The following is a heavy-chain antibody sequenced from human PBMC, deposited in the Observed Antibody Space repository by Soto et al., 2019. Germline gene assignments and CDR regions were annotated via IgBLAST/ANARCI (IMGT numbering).Heavy chain of an antibody. CDR3: ERGGSGYTWFNEL. J-gene: IGHJ4*02. V-gene: IGHV1-69*01. Sequence: QEQLVQSGAEVKKPGSSVKVSCKASGGLFSSYPISWVLQVPGQGLEWMGGIIPVFQTAYYTQRFQGRVTITADESTNTAYMELSSLRSEDTAIDYCERGGSGYTWFNELWGQGTLVTFSS. D-gene: IGHD3-22*01. CDR1: GGLFSSYP. CDR2: IIPVFQTA.